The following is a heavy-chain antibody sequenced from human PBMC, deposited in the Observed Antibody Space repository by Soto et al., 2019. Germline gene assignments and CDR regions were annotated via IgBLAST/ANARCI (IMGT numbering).Heavy chain of an antibody. CDR1: GFTFSSYA. V-gene: IGHV3-30-3*01. CDR3: ARDHYRFNSGYGFSMDV. CDR2: ISYDGSNK. D-gene: IGHD5-12*01. Sequence: PGGSLRLSCAASGFTFSSYATHWVRQAPGKGLEWVAVISYDGSNKYYADSVKGRFTISRDNSKNTLYLQMNSLRAEDTAVYYCARDHYRFNSGYGFSMDVWGQGTTVTVSS. J-gene: IGHJ6*02.